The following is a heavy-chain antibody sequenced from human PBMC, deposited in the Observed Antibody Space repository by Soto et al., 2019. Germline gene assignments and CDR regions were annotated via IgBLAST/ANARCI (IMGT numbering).Heavy chain of an antibody. Sequence: SETLSLTCTVSGGSINSGGYYWSRIRQHPGKGLEWIGYIYYSGSTYYNPSLKSRVTISVDTSKNQFSLKLSSVTAAATAVYYCARGLADYDILSGYYGLDGMDVCRQGTRVTVSS. CDR1: GGSINSGGYY. J-gene: IGHJ6*02. CDR3: ARGLADYDILSGYYGLDGMDV. V-gene: IGHV4-31*03. CDR2: IYYSGST. D-gene: IGHD3-9*01.